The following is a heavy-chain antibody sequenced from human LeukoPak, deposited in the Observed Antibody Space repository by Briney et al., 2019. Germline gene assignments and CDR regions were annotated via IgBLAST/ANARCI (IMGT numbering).Heavy chain of an antibody. Sequence: GGSLRLSCAASVFTFSSYAMSWARQAPGEGVEWVSSIIGSGGSTHYADSVRGRFTISRDNSKNTLYLQVNSLRAEDAAVYYCARAVRVTACGGNCDYYYYCMDVWGQGTTGTVSS. V-gene: IGHV3-23*01. CDR2: IIGSGGST. D-gene: IGHD2-21*02. J-gene: IGHJ6*01. CDR3: ARAVRVTACGGNCDYYYYCMDV. CDR1: VFTFSSYA.